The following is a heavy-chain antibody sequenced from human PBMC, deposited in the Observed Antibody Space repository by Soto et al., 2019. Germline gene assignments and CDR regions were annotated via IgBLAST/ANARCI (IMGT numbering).Heavy chain of an antibody. CDR3: ARHNYGSGSTYFGY. Sequence: ETLSLTCTVSGGSISGYYWSWIRQPPGKGLEWIGYIYCSGSTNYNPSLKSRVTISVDTSKHQFSLKLNSMSAADTAVYYCARHNYGSGSTYFGYWGQGTLVTVSS. J-gene: IGHJ4*02. V-gene: IGHV4-59*08. CDR2: IYCSGST. CDR1: GGSISGYY. D-gene: IGHD3-10*01.